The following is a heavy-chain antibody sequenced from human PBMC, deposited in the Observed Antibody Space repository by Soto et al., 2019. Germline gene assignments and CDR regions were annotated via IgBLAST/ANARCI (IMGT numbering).Heavy chain of an antibody. Sequence: PGESLKISCQGSGYSFTIYWIGWVRQMPGKGLDWMGIIYPGDSDTRYSPSFQGQVTISADKSIRPAYLQWSSLKAWDTAMYYCARRDSTTWVGMDVCGDGTRVTVSP. D-gene: IGHD6-13*01. CDR1: GYSFTIYW. V-gene: IGHV5-51*01. CDR3: ARRDSTTWVGMDV. J-gene: IGHJ6*04. CDR2: IYPGDSDT.